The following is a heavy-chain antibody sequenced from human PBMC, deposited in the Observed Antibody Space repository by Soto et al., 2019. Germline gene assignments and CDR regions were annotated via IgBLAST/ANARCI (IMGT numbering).Heavy chain of an antibody. CDR3: NSGGSWFFDY. CDR1: GFSFRSYS. V-gene: IGHV3-21*01. CDR2: ISSSSSYI. J-gene: IGHJ4*02. Sequence: EVQLVESGGGLVKPGGSLRLSCAASGFSFRSYSMNWVRQAPGKGLEWVSSISSSSSYIYYADSVKGRFTISRDNAKNSLYMQMNSLRAEDTAVYYCNSGGSWFFDYWGQGTLVTVSS. D-gene: IGHD2-15*01.